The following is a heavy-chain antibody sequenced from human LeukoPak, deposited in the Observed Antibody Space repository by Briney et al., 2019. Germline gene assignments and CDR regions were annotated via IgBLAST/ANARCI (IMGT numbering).Heavy chain of an antibody. CDR2: IIPIFGTA. D-gene: IGHD3-22*01. Sequence: ASVKVSCKASGGTFSSYAISWVWQAPGQGLEWMGGIIPIFGTANYAQKFQGRVTITTDESTSTAYMELSSLRSEDTAVYYCARDNGVVVMTQGWFDPWGQGTLVTVSS. V-gene: IGHV1-69*05. J-gene: IGHJ5*02. CDR1: GGTFSSYA. CDR3: ARDNGVVVMTQGWFDP.